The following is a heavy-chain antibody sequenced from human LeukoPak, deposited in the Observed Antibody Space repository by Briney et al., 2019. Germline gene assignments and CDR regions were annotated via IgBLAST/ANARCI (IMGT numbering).Heavy chain of an antibody. CDR2: IYYSGST. Sequence: PSETLSLTCTVSGGSISSYYWSWIRQPPGKGLEWIGYIYYSGSTNYNPSLKSRVTISVDTSKNQFSLKLSSVTAADTGVYYCARGSYGSGSYLSWGQGTLVTVSS. D-gene: IGHD3-10*01. V-gene: IGHV4-59*01. J-gene: IGHJ5*02. CDR3: ARGSYGSGSYLS. CDR1: GGSISSYY.